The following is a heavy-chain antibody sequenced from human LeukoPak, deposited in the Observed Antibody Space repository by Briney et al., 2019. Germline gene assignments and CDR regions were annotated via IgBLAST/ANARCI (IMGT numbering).Heavy chain of an antibody. J-gene: IGHJ6*04. Sequence: SETLSLTCTVSGGSLSSGSYYWSWVRQPPGTGLEWLGYIYYSGSTNYNPSLKSRVTISVDTSKNQFSLKLSSVTAAGTAVYYCARDEGKRVAGTRSYYYYGMDVWGKGTTVIVSS. D-gene: IGHD6-19*01. CDR2: IYYSGST. CDR1: GGSLSSGSYY. V-gene: IGHV4-61*01. CDR3: ARDEGKRVAGTRSYYYYGMDV.